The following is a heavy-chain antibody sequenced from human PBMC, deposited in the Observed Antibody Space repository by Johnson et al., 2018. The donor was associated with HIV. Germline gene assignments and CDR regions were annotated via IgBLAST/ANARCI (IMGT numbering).Heavy chain of an antibody. J-gene: IGHJ3*02. Sequence: VPLVESGGGLVKPGGSLRLSCAASGFTFSDYYMSWIRQAPGKGLEWVSVISYDGSNKYYADSVKGRFTISRDNSKNTLYLQMNSLRAEDTAVYYCVRRFYDSSAFDIWGQGTLVTVSS. CDR2: ISYDGSNK. V-gene: IGHV3-30*03. CDR3: VRRFYDSSAFDI. D-gene: IGHD3-22*01. CDR1: GFTFSDYY.